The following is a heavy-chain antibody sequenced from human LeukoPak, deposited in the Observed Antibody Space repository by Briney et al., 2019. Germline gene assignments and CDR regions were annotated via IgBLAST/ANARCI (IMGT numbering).Heavy chain of an antibody. CDR1: GYTLTELS. J-gene: IGHJ5*02. CDR2: FDPEDGET. V-gene: IGHV1-24*01. CDR3: ARGVTQWEPTNNWFDP. Sequence: ASVKVSCKVSGYTLTELSMHWVRQAPGKGLEWMGGFDPEDGETIYAQKFQGRVTMTEDTSTDTAYMELSSLRSEDTAVYYCARGVTQWEPTNNWFDPWGQGTLVTVSS. D-gene: IGHD1-26*01.